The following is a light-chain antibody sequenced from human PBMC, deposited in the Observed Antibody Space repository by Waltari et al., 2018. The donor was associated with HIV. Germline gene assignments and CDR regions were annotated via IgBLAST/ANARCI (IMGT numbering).Light chain of an antibody. CDR2: KVS. V-gene: IGKV2-30*01. J-gene: IGKJ2*01. Sequence: DVVMTQSPLSLPVTLGQPASISCRSSQSLVYSDGNTYLNWFQQRPGQSPRRLIYKVSTRDSGVPDRFSGSGSGTDFTLKISRVEAEDVGVYSCMQGTHWPLYTFGQGTKLEIK. CDR3: MQGTHWPLYT. CDR1: QSLVYSDGNTY.